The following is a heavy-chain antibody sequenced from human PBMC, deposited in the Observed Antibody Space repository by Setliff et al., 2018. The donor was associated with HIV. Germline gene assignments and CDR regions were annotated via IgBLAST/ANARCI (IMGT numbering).Heavy chain of an antibody. CDR1: GVSISSGSYD. CDR2: IYTSGST. Sequence: SETLSLTCTVSGVSISSGSYDWSWIRQPAGKGLEWIGHIYTSGSTNYNPSLKSQVTISVDTSKNQFSLKLSSVTAADTAVYYCARPAPRGYSYGHYYFDYWGQGTLVTVSS. V-gene: IGHV4-61*09. CDR3: ARPAPRGYSYGHYYFDY. J-gene: IGHJ4*02. D-gene: IGHD5-18*01.